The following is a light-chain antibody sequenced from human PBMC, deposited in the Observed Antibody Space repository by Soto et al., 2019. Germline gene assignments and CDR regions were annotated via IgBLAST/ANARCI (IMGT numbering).Light chain of an antibody. CDR1: XXLLHSSGYNY. CDR3: MQALQTPVT. CDR2: LGS. V-gene: IGKV2-28*01. Sequence: DIVITQSPLSLDLTPREPDSISYRXXXXLLHSSGYNYLDWYLQKPGQSPQLLIYLGSNRASGVPDRFSGSGSGTDFTLKISRVEAEDVGVYYCMQALQTPVTFGQGTRLEIK. J-gene: IGKJ5*01.